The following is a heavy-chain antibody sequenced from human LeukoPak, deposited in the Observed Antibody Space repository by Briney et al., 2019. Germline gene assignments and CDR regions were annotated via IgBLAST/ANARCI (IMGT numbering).Heavy chain of an antibody. V-gene: IGHV4-30-4*08. Sequence: PSQTLSLTCSVSGGSISSGNYYWNWIRQPPGTGLEWIGYIYYIGSAYYNPSLKSRVTISVDTSKNQFSLKLGSVTAADTAVYYCASSYYDVLTGNLRGGAFDIWGQGTLVTVSS. D-gene: IGHD3-9*01. CDR3: ASSYYDVLTGNLRGGAFDI. CDR1: GGSISSGNYY. CDR2: IYYIGSA. J-gene: IGHJ3*02.